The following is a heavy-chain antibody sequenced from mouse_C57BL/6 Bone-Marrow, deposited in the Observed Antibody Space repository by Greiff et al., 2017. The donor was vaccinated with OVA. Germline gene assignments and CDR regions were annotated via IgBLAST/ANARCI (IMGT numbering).Heavy chain of an antibody. V-gene: IGHV14-4*01. Sequence: VQLQQSGAELVRPGASVKLSCTASGFNIKDDYMHWVKQRPEQGLEWIGWIDPENGDTEYASKFQGKATITADTSANTAYLQLSSLKSEDTAVYYCRFFWYFDVWGTVTTVTVSS. CDR2: IDPENGDT. CDR1: GFNIKDDY. J-gene: IGHJ1*03. CDR3: RFFWYFDV.